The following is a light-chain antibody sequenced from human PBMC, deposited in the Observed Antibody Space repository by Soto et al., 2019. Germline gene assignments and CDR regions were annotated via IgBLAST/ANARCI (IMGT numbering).Light chain of an antibody. CDR1: QSISSW. CDR2: DAS. Sequence: DIQMTQSPSTLSASVGDRVTITCRASQSISSWLAWYQQKPGKAPKLLIYDASSLESGVPSRFSDSGSGTEFTLTIISLQPDDFATYYCQQYNSYSWTFGQGTKVDIK. CDR3: QQYNSYSWT. V-gene: IGKV1-5*01. J-gene: IGKJ1*01.